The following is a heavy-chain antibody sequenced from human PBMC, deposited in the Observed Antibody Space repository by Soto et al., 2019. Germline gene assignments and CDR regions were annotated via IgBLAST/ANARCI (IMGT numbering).Heavy chain of an antibody. CDR2: IFYSGNT. J-gene: IGHJ5*02. CDR1: GDSISTSRYY. V-gene: IGHV4-39*02. CDR3: ASVGATRGHWFDP. Sequence: QLQLLESGPGLVKPSETLSLTCTVSGDSISTSRYYWGWIRQPPGKGPEWIGYIFYSGNTYYNPSLKSRLILSVDTSKNYFSLRLNSVTATDTAVYYCASVGATRGHWFDPWGHGALVTVSA. D-gene: IGHD1-26*01.